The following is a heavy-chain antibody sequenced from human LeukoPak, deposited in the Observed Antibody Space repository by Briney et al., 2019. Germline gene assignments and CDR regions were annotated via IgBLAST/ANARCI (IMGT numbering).Heavy chain of an antibody. J-gene: IGHJ5*02. CDR1: GYTFTSYA. V-gene: IGHV7-4-1*02. CDR2: INANTGNP. Sequence: ASVKVSCKASGYTFTSYAMNWVRQAPGQGLEWMGWINANTGNPTYAQGFTGRFVFSLDTSVSTAYLQISSLKAEDTAVYYCARGLHMVYVPNWFDPWGQGTLVIVSS. CDR3: ARGLHMVYVPNWFDP. D-gene: IGHD2-8*01.